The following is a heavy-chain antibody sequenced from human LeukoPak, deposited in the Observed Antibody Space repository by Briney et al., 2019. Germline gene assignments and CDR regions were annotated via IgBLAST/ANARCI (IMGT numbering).Heavy chain of an antibody. CDR1: GYTFTSNY. V-gene: IGHV1-2*02. CDR2: INPNSGGT. J-gene: IGHJ3*02. Sequence: ASVKVSCKAFGYTFTSNYMHWVRQAPGQGLEWMGWINPNSGGTNYAQKFQGRVTMTRDTSISTAYMELSRLRSGDTAVYYCARAGVWDYYDSSGYHNGAFDIWGQGTMVTVSS. CDR3: ARAGVWDYYDSSGYHNGAFDI. D-gene: IGHD3-22*01.